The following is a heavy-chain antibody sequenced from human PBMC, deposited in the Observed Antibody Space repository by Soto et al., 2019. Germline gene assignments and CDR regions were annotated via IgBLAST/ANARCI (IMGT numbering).Heavy chain of an antibody. J-gene: IGHJ1*01. V-gene: IGHV1-18*01. CDR3: ARSAAELLRSRYSLH. CDR2: ISGYSGNT. D-gene: IGHD3-16*01. Sequence: QVQLVQSGAEVLQPGASVKVSCKTSGYTFTTYGVTWVRQAPGQGLEWRGWISGYSGNTNYAQKVQGRVTMTIDTSASTAFMELSSLRSDDTDVDYCARSAAELLRSRYSLHCCQGTLVTVSS. CDR1: GYTFTTYG.